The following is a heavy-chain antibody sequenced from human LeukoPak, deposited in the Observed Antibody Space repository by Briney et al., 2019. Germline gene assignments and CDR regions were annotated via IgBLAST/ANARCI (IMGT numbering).Heavy chain of an antibody. CDR1: GFTFSRYW. CDR3: ATGNYYDSRGYYTFGH. J-gene: IGHJ1*01. V-gene: IGHV3-74*01. Sequence: GGSLRLSCAASGFTFSRYWMHWVRQAPGKGLVWVSRINGDESTTSYADSVKGGFTISRDNAKNTLYLQMNSLRAEDTAVYYCATGNYYDSRGYYTFGHWGQGTLVTVSS. CDR2: INGDESTT. D-gene: IGHD3-22*01.